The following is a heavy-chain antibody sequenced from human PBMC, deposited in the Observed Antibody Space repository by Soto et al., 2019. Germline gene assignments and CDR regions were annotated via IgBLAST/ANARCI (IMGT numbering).Heavy chain of an antibody. Sequence: EVQLVESGGGLVQPGGSPRLSCSASGFTFSSYAMHWVRQAPGKGLEYVSAISSNGGSTYYADSVKGRFTISRDNSKNTLYLQMSSLRAEDTAVYYCVKGRRRDSSSSGYYFDYWGQGTLVTVSS. V-gene: IGHV3-64D*06. J-gene: IGHJ4*02. CDR3: VKGRRRDSSSSGYYFDY. CDR1: GFTFSSYA. D-gene: IGHD6-6*01. CDR2: ISSNGGST.